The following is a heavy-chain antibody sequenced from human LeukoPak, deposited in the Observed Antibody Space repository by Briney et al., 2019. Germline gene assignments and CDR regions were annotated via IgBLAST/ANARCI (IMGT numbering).Heavy chain of an antibody. CDR2: ISGSGGST. CDR3: AKDHYYDSSGYYTTYFDY. J-gene: IGHJ4*02. CDR1: GFTFSSYA. D-gene: IGHD3-22*01. Sequence: GGSLRLSCAASGFTFSSYAMSWVRQAPGKGLEWVSAISGSGGSTYYEDSVKGRFTISRDNSKNTLYLQMNSLRAEDTAVYYCAKDHYYDSSGYYTTYFDYWGQGTLVTVSS. V-gene: IGHV3-23*01.